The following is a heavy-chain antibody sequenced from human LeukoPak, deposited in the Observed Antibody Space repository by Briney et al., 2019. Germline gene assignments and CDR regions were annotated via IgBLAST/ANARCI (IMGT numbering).Heavy chain of an antibody. D-gene: IGHD6-13*01. CDR3: ARDSSSNSAAPLWTKKDNWFDP. V-gene: IGHV4-39*07. Sequence: SETLSLTCTVSGGSISSSSYYWGWIRQPPGKGLEWIGSIYYSGSTYYNPSLKSRVTISVDTSKNQFSLKLSSVTAADTAVYYCARDSSSNSAAPLWTKKDNWFDPWGQGTLVTVSS. J-gene: IGHJ5*02. CDR2: IYYSGST. CDR1: GGSISSSSYY.